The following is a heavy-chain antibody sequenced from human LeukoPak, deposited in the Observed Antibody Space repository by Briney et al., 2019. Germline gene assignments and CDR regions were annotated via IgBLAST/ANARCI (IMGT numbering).Heavy chain of an antibody. CDR3: ARELYDYVLES. J-gene: IGHJ5*02. Sequence: SETLSLTCTVSGGSISSYYWSWIRQPPGKGLGWIGYIYYSGSTNYNPSLKSRVTISVDTSKNQFSLKLSSVTAADTAVYYCARELYDYVLESWGQGTLVTVSS. V-gene: IGHV4-59*12. CDR2: IYYSGST. D-gene: IGHD3-16*01. CDR1: GGSISSYY.